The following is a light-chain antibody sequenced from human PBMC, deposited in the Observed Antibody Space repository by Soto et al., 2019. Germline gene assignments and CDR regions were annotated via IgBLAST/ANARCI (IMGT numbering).Light chain of an antibody. CDR2: SNN. CDR3: AAWDDSLNVWX. J-gene: IGLJ3*02. V-gene: IGLV1-44*01. CDR1: SSNIGSNT. Sequence: QSVLTQPPSASGTPGQRVTISCSGSSSNIGSNTVNWYQQLPGTAPKLLIYSNNQRPSGVPDRFSGSKSGTSASLAISGLQSEDEADYYCAAWDDSLNVWXFXXGXXXTVL.